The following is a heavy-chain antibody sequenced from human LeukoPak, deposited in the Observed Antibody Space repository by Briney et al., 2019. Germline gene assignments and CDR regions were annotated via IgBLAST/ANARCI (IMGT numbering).Heavy chain of an antibody. Sequence: PGGSLRLSCAASGFTFSNACMSWVRQAPGKGLEWVGHIKTKTDGGTTDYAAPMKGRFTISRDDSKNTLYLQMNSLKTEDTAVDYCTTGTWIQLWLADYWGQGTLVTVSS. D-gene: IGHD5-18*01. J-gene: IGHJ4*02. V-gene: IGHV3-15*01. CDR1: GFTFSNAC. CDR2: IKTKTDGGTT. CDR3: TTGTWIQLWLADY.